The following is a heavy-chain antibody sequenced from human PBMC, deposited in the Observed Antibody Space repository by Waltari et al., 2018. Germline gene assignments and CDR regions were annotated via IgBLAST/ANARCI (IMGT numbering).Heavy chain of an antibody. Sequence: EVQLVESGGGLVQPGGSLRLSCAASGFPFSSYWMSWVRQAPGKGLGWVANIKQDGREKYYVDSVKGRFTISRDNAKNSLYLQMNSLRAEDTAVYYCARDLWGDPHYGSGSYYNFDYWGQGTLVTVSS. D-gene: IGHD3-10*01. CDR2: IKQDGREK. V-gene: IGHV3-7*01. CDR3: ARDLWGDPHYGSGSYYNFDY. J-gene: IGHJ4*02. CDR1: GFPFSSYW.